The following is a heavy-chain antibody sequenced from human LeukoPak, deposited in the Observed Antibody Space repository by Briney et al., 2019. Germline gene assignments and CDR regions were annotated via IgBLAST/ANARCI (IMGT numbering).Heavy chain of an antibody. J-gene: IGHJ4*02. V-gene: IGHV4-39*07. Sequence: KTSETLSLTCTVSGGSINSPSFYWGWIRQPPEKGLEWIGAIYYTGTTYYNPSLKSRVTISVDTSKNQFSLKLSSVTAADTAVYYCARNPVEMTTVTPFDYWGQGTLVTVSS. CDR1: GGSINSPSFY. D-gene: IGHD4-17*01. CDR2: IYYTGTT. CDR3: ARNPVEMTTVTPFDY.